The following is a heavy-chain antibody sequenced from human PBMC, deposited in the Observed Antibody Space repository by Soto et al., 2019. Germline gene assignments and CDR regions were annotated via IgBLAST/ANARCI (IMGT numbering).Heavy chain of an antibody. J-gene: IGHJ6*02. CDR2: IDPSDSYT. CDR3: ASYLVAATRYGMDV. Sequence: PGESLKISCKGSGYSFTSYWISWVRQMPGKGLEWMGRIDPSDSYTNYSPSFQGHVTISADKSISTAYLQWSSLKASDTAMYYCASYLVAATRYGMDVWGQGTTVTVSS. D-gene: IGHD2-15*01. CDR1: GYSFTSYW. V-gene: IGHV5-10-1*01.